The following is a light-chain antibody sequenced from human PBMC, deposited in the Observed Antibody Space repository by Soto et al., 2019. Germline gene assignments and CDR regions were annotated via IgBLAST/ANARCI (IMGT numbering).Light chain of an antibody. CDR1: QSVSSSY. CDR3: QQYGSFMYT. Sequence: EIVLTQSPGTLSLSPGERATLSCRASQSVSSSYLAWYQQKPGQAPRLLIYGASSRATGIPDRFSGSGSGTDFTLTISGLEPEDFAGYYCQQYGSFMYTFGQGTKLEIK. J-gene: IGKJ2*01. CDR2: GAS. V-gene: IGKV3-20*01.